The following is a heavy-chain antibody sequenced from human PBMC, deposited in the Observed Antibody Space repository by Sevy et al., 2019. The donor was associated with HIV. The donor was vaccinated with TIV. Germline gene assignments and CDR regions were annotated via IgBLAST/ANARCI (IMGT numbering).Heavy chain of an antibody. V-gene: IGHV1-18*01. CDR2: ISAYNGNT. J-gene: IGHJ6*02. D-gene: IGHD6-19*01. CDR3: ARSAGLFKGYSSGWYRDYYYGMDV. Sequence: ASVKVSCKASGYTFTSYGISWVRQAPGQGLEWMGWISAYNGNTNYAQKLQGRVTMTTDTSTSTAYMELRSLRSDDTAVCYGARSAGLFKGYSSGWYRDYYYGMDVWGQGTTVTVSS. CDR1: GYTFTSYG.